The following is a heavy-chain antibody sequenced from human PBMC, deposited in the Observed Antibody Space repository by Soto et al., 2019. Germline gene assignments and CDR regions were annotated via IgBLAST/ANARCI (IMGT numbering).Heavy chain of an antibody. CDR1: GGSISNSSYL. CDR3: SRLAVAGQITGFDY. Sequence: SETLSLTCTVSGGSISNSSYLWGWIRQPPGKGLQWIGSVSYSGSTYYNPSLKSRVTISADTSKTQSSLRLSSVTAADTAVYYCSRLAVAGQITGFDYWGRGALVTVSS. D-gene: IGHD6-19*01. V-gene: IGHV4-39*01. J-gene: IGHJ4*02. CDR2: VSYSGST.